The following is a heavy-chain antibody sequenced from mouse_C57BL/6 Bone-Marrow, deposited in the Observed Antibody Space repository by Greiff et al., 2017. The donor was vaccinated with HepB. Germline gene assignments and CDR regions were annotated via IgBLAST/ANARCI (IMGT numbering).Heavy chain of an antibody. D-gene: IGHD2-5*01. Sequence: VNVVESGPELVKPGASVKISCKASGYSFTSYYIHWVKQRPGQGLEWIGWIYPGSGNTKYNEKFKGKATLTADTSSSTAYMQLSSLTSEDSAVYYCARTYYSNPLFAYWGQGTTLTVSS. CDR2: IYPGSGNT. J-gene: IGHJ2*01. CDR3: ARTYYSNPLFAY. CDR1: GYSFTSYY. V-gene: IGHV1-66*01.